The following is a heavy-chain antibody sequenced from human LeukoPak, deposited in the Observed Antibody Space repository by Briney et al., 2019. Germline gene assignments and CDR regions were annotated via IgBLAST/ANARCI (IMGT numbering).Heavy chain of an antibody. CDR1: GFTFSSYE. V-gene: IGHV3-30*03. CDR3: ARTRSQRYSSGWYYFDC. CDR2: ISYDGSKT. J-gene: IGHJ4*02. Sequence: GGSLRLSCAASGFTFSSYEMHRVRQAPGKGLEWVAVISYDGSKTYYADSVKGRFTISRDNSQNTLYLQMNSLRAEDTALYYCARTRSQRYSSGWYYFDCWGQGTLVTVSS. D-gene: IGHD6-19*01.